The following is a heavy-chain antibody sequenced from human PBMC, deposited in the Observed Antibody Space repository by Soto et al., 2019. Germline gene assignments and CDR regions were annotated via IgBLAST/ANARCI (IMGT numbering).Heavy chain of an antibody. CDR3: ARDPRYCDTTTCYTSPGYYGMDA. V-gene: IGHV3-23*01. Sequence: GSLRLPCAASGFTFSSYAMSWVRQAPGKGLEWVSAISGSGGSTYYADSVKGRFTISRDNSKNTLYLQMNSLRAEDTAVYYCARDPRYCDTTTCYTSPGYYGMDAWGQGTTVTVSS. CDR1: GFTFSSYA. J-gene: IGHJ6*02. D-gene: IGHD2-2*02. CDR2: ISGSGGST.